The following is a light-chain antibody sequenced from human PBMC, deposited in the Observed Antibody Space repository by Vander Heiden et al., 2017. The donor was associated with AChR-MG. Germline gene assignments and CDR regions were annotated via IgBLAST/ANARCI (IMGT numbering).Light chain of an antibody. Sequence: DIQMTQSPSSLSASVGDRVTITCRTSQSISSYLNWYQQKPGKAPQLLIYAASSLQSGVPSRCSGSGSGTDCTLTISSLQPEDFATDYCQQSYSTPRTFGQGTKVEIK. CDR2: AAS. V-gene: IGKV1-39*01. CDR1: QSISSY. J-gene: IGKJ1*01. CDR3: QQSYSTPRT.